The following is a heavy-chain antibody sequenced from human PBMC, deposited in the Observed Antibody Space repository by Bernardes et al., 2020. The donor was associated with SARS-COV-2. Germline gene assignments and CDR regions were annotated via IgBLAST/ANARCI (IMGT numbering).Heavy chain of an antibody. J-gene: IGHJ4*02. CDR3: ARGYYYGSGSYYYFDH. Sequence: ASVKVSCMASGYTFIDYYMHWVRQAPGQGFEWMGWINPNSGATNYAQKFQGWVTMTRDTSISTAYMELSRLTPDDTAVYYCARGYYYGSGSYYYFDHWGQGTLVTVSS. CDR2: INPNSGAT. CDR1: GYTFIDYY. V-gene: IGHV1-2*04. D-gene: IGHD3-10*01.